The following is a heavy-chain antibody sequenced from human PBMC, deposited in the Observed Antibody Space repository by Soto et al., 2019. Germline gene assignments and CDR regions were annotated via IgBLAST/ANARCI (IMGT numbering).Heavy chain of an antibody. J-gene: IGHJ3*02. CDR2: ISGSGGST. V-gene: IGHV3-23*01. D-gene: IGHD3-3*01. CDR1: GFTFSSYA. CDR3: AKEFSPGTEAWEEYDFWSGYKTDAFDI. Sequence: PWGSLNISCAASGFTFSSYAMCWVRQAPGKGLEWVSAISGSGGSTYYADSVKGRFTISRDNSKNTLYLQMNSLRAEDTAVYYCAKEFSPGTEAWEEYDFWSGYKTDAFDIWGQGTMVTVSS.